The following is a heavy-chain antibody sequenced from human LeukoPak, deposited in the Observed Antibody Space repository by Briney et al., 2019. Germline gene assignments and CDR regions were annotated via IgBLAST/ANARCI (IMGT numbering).Heavy chain of an antibody. CDR2: IYYSGST. V-gene: IGHV4-30-4*01. J-gene: IGHJ4*02. CDR1: GGSIGSGDYF. CDR3: ARHVDSSGWYRSYFDY. D-gene: IGHD6-19*01. Sequence: SQTLSLTCTVSGGSIGSGDYFWSWIRQPPGKGLEWIGYIYYSGSTYYNPSLKSRVTISVDTSKNQFSLKLSSVSAADTAVYYCARHVDSSGWYRSYFDYWGQGTLVTVSS.